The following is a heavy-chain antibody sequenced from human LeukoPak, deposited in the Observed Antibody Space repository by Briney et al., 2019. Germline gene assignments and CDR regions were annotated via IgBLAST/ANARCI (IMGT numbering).Heavy chain of an antibody. CDR2: ISGSGGST. D-gene: IGHD2-2*03. J-gene: IGHJ4*02. CDR1: GFTFSSYG. Sequence: GGSLRLSCAASGFTFSSYGMNWVRQAPGKGLEWVSGISGSGGSTYYADSVKGRFTISRDNSKNTLDLQMNSLRAEDTAVYYCAKDKKRWILKESPLDYWGQGTLVTVSS. CDR3: AKDKKRWILKESPLDY. V-gene: IGHV3-23*01.